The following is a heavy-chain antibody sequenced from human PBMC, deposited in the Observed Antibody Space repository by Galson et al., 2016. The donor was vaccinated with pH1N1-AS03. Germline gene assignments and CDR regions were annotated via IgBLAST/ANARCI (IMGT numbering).Heavy chain of an antibody. CDR3: IAVASQ. CDR1: GFSFSKEW. J-gene: IGHJ4*02. Sequence: SLRLSCAASGFSFSKEWMIWVRQAPGKGLEWVGSIKTETEGGTTDYAAPVKGRFSSSRDDWKKTLYMEMNSLKTEDTDAYYCIAVASQWGQGTLVTVSS. CDR2: IKTETEGGTT. V-gene: IGHV3-15*01.